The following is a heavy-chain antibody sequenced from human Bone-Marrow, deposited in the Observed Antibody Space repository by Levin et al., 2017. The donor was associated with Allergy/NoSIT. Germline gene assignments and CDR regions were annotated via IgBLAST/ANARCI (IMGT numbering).Heavy chain of an antibody. D-gene: IGHD6-13*01. V-gene: IGHV3-23*01. J-gene: IGHJ6*02. CDR2: ISGSGGST. Sequence: PGESLKISCAASGFTFSSYAMSWVRQAPGKGLEWVSAISGSGGSTYYADSVKGRFTISRDNSKNTLYLQMNSLRAEDTAVYYCAKGYRDPSIAAAGTDGRGRYYYYYGMDVWGQGTTVTVSS. CDR3: AKGYRDPSIAAAGTDGRGRYYYYYGMDV. CDR1: GFTFSSYA.